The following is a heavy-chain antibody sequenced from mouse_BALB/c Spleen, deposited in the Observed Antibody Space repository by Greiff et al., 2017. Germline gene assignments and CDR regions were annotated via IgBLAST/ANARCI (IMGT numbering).Heavy chain of an antibody. CDR3: ARVGGITTEDY. V-gene: IGHV5-6-5*01. J-gene: IGHJ2*01. CDR2: ISSGGST. Sequence: EVKLVESGGGLVKPGGSLKLSCAASGFTFSSYAMSWVRQTPEKRLEWVASISSGGSTYYPDSVKGRFTISRDNARNILYLQMSSLRSEDTAMYYCARVGGITTEDYWGQGTTLTVSS. D-gene: IGHD2-4*01. CDR1: GFTFSSYA.